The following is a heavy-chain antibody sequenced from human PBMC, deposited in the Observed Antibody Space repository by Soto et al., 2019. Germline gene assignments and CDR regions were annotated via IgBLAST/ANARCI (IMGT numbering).Heavy chain of an antibody. V-gene: IGHV1-69*13. CDR3: AKDWVAAGDPAPH. CDR2: IIPIFGTA. Sequence: SVKVSCKASGGTFSSYAISWVRQAPGQGLEWMGGIIPIFGTANYAQKFQGRVTITADESTSTAYMELSSLRSEDTAVYYCAKDWVAAGDPAPHWGQGTLVTVSS. J-gene: IGHJ4*02. D-gene: IGHD6-13*01. CDR1: GGTFSSYA.